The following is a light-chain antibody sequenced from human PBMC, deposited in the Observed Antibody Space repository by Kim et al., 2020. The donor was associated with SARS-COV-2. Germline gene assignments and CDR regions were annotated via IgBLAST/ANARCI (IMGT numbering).Light chain of an antibody. CDR1: QSVSSN. V-gene: IGKV3-15*01. Sequence: SPGESAPLSCRARQSVSSNVAWYQQRPGQAPRLLIYGASTRATGIPGRFSGSVSGTEFTLTISSLQSEDFAVYYCQQYNDWPPLTFGGGTKVDIK. J-gene: IGKJ4*01. CDR2: GAS. CDR3: QQYNDWPPLT.